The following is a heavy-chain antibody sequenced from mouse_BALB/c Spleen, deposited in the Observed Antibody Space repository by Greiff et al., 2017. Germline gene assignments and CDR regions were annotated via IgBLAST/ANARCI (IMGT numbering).Heavy chain of an antibody. CDR2: IYPGDGDT. Sequence: QVQLQQSGAELVRPGSSVKISCKASGYAFSSYWMNWVKQRPGQGLEWIGQIYPGDGDTNYNGKFKGNATLTADKSSSTAYMQLSSLTSEDSAVYYCAREGHYYGSSWFAYWGQGTLVTVSA. CDR1: GYAFSSYW. CDR3: AREGHYYGSSWFAY. D-gene: IGHD1-1*01. J-gene: IGHJ3*01. V-gene: IGHV1-80*01.